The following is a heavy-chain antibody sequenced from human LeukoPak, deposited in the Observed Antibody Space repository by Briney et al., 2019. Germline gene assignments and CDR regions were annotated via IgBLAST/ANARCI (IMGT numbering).Heavy chain of an antibody. D-gene: IGHD3-22*01. V-gene: IGHV3-23*01. CDR3: ARDPKYYDSSGYLNY. Sequence: GGSLRLSCAASGFTFRNFGMSWVRQAPGKGLEWVSSISDSGYSTYYADSVKGRFTISRDYSKNTLFLQMNSLRAEDTAVYYCARDPKYYDSSGYLNYWGQGTLVTVSS. J-gene: IGHJ4*02. CDR2: ISDSGYST. CDR1: GFTFRNFG.